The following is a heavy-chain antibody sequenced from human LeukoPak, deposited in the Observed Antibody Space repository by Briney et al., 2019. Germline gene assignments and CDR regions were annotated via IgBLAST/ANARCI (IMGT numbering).Heavy chain of an antibody. D-gene: IGHD3-9*01. Sequence: GGSLRLSCAASGFTFSNYAMNWVRQAPGKGLEWVSGISGSGTSTYYADSVKGRFTISRDNSKNTLHLQLDSLRAEDTAVYYCAKSWDFDWLLSYWGQGTLVTVSS. CDR2: ISGSGTST. J-gene: IGHJ4*02. V-gene: IGHV3-23*01. CDR3: AKSWDFDWLLSY. CDR1: GFTFSNYA.